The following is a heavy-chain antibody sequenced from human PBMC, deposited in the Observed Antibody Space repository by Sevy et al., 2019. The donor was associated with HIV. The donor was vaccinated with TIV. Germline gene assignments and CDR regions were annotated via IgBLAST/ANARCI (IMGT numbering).Heavy chain of an antibody. Sequence: GGSLRLSCAASGFTFSDYYMSWIRQAPGKGLEWVSYIGSSGSTIYSADSVKGRFTISRDNAKNSLYLQMNSLRAEDTAVYYFARAGWGTTDAFDIWGQGTMVTVSS. CDR2: IGSSGSTI. D-gene: IGHD3-16*01. V-gene: IGHV3-11*01. CDR1: GFTFSDYY. J-gene: IGHJ3*02. CDR3: ARAGWGTTDAFDI.